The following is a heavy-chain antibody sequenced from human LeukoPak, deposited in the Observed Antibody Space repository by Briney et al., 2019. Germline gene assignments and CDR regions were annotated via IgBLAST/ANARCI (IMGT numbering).Heavy chain of an antibody. J-gene: IGHJ4*02. Sequence: SCKASGYTFTSYAMHWVRQAPGKGLEWVAVISYDGSNKYYADSVKGRFAISRDNSKNTLYLQMNSLRAEDTAVYYCARDSSGSPYAYWGQGTLVTVSS. CDR1: GYTFTSYA. CDR2: ISYDGSNK. D-gene: IGHD2-2*01. V-gene: IGHV3-30*09. CDR3: ARDSSGSPYAY.